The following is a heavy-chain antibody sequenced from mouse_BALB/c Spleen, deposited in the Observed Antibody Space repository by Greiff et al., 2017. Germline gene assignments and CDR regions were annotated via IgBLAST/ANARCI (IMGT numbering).Heavy chain of an antibody. CDR2: IWWDDVK. J-gene: IGHJ2*01. D-gene: IGHD1-1*01. Sequence: QVTLQESGPGILQPSQTLSLTCSFSGFSLSTSGMGVGWIRQPSGKGLEWLAHIWWDDVKRYNPALKSRLTISKDTSSSQVFLKIASVDTADTATYYYARIRGRLLRHPLYFDYWGQGTTLTVSS. V-gene: IGHV8-8*01. CDR3: ARIRGRLLRHPLYFDY. CDR1: GFSLSTSGMG.